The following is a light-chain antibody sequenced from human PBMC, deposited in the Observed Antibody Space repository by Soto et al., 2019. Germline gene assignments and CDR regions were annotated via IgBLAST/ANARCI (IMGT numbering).Light chain of an antibody. CDR3: CSYAGSNTYA. V-gene: IGLV2-23*01. Sequence: QSVLTQPASVSGSPGQSITISCTGTSSDVGNYNLVSWYQHHPGKAPKLMIYEGSKRPSGVSHRFSGFKSGNTASLTISGLQAEDEADYHCCSYAGSNTYAFGTGTQLTVL. J-gene: IGLJ1*01. CDR1: SSDVGNYNL. CDR2: EGS.